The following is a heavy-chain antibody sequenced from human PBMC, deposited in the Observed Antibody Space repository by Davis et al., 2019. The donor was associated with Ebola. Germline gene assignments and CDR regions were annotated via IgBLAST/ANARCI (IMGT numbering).Heavy chain of an antibody. CDR3: ASGLDY. CDR1: GFTFSSYA. D-gene: IGHD5-12*01. J-gene: IGHJ4*02. V-gene: IGHV3-23*01. Sequence: GESLKISCAASGFTFSSYAMSWVRQAPGKGLEWVSAISGSGGSTYYADSVKGRFTISRNNSDNTLYLQMDGLRVEDTAVYYCASGLDYWGQGSLVTVSS. CDR2: ISGSGGST.